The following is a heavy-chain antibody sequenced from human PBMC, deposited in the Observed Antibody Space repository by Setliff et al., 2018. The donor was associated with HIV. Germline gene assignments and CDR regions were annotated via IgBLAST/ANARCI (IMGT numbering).Heavy chain of an antibody. Sequence: TLSLTCTVSGGSISRFYWSWIRQPPGKGLEWIGHIYYIGTTNYNPSLKSRVTISVDTSKYHFSLKLSSVTAADTAVYYCARFYDISGYYSNYHYYMDVWGKGTAVTVS. V-gene: IGHV4-59*12. CDR3: ARFYDISGYYSNYHYYMDV. D-gene: IGHD3-22*01. CDR1: GGSISRFY. J-gene: IGHJ6*03. CDR2: IYYIGTT.